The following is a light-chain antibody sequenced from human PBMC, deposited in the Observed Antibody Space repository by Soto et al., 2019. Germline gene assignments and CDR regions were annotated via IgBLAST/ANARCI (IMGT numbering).Light chain of an antibody. CDR3: QKYGGSPRT. V-gene: IGKV3-20*01. CDR1: QSVSSSS. J-gene: IGKJ1*01. Sequence: VLPQSPGTLSLSPGETATHSCRASQSVSSSSLAWYQQKRGQAPRLLIHDASSRATGIPARLSGSGSGTDLTLTISRLEPEDFAVYYCQKYGGSPRTCGQGTKVDIK. CDR2: DAS.